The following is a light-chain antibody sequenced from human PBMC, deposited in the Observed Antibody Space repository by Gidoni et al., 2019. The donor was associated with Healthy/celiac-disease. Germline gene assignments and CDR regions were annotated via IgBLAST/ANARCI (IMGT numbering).Light chain of an antibody. CDR1: SSNIGAVYD. CDR3: QSYDSSLSGVV. Sequence: QSVLTQPPSVSGAPGQRGTIPCTGSSSNIGAVYDVHWYQQLPGPAPKLLIYGNSKRPSGFPDRFSGSKSGTSASLAITGLQAEDEADYYCQSYDSSLSGVVFGGGTKLTVL. J-gene: IGLJ2*01. CDR2: GNS. V-gene: IGLV1-40*01.